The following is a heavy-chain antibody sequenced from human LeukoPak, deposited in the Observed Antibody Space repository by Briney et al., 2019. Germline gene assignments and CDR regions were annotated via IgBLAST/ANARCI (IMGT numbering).Heavy chain of an antibody. Sequence: ASVKVSCKASGYTFTSYYMHWVRQAPGQGLEWMGIINPSGGSTSYAQKFQGRVTMTRDVSTSTVYMELSSLRSEDTAVYYCARDAGLYSGYANFDYWGQGTLVTVSS. CDR3: ARDAGLYSGYANFDY. V-gene: IGHV1-46*01. J-gene: IGHJ4*02. D-gene: IGHD5-12*01. CDR2: INPSGGST. CDR1: GYTFTSYY.